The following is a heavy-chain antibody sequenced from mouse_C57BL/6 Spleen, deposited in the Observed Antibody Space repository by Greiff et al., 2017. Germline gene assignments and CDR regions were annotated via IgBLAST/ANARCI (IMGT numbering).Heavy chain of an antibody. CDR1: GYTFTSYW. J-gene: IGHJ2*01. D-gene: IGHD3-2*02. Sequence: QVQLQQPGAELVRPGTSVKLSCKASGYTFTSYWMHWVKQRPGQGLEWIGVIDPSDSYTNYNQKFKGKATLTVDTSSSTAYMQLSSLTSADSAVYYSAREEGSSGFDYWGQGTTLTVSS. CDR3: AREEGSSGFDY. CDR2: IDPSDSYT. V-gene: IGHV1-59*01.